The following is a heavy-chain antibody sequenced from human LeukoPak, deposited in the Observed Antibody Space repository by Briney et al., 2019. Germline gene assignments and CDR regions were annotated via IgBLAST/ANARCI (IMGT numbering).Heavy chain of an antibody. V-gene: IGHV3-74*01. CDR3: ARDEDWSGYYGAFDI. D-gene: IGHD3-3*01. CDR2: INSDGSST. Sequence: PGGSLRLSCAASGFTFSIYWMHWVRQAPGKGLVWDSRINSDGSSTSYADSVKGRFTISRDNAKNTLYLQMNSLRAEDTAVYYCARDEDWSGYYGAFDIWGQGTMVTVSS. J-gene: IGHJ3*02. CDR1: GFTFSIYW.